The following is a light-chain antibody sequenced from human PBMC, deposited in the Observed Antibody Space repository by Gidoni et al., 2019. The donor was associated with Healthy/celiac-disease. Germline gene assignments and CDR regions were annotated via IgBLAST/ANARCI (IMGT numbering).Light chain of an antibody. CDR3: QQTYSTSYT. V-gene: IGKV1-39*01. Sequence: DIQMTQSPSSLSASVGDRVTITCRASQSISIYLNWYQQKPGKAPKLLIYAASSLQSRVPSRFSGSGSETDFTLTISSLQPEDFATYYCQQTYSTSYTFAQGTKLEIK. CDR1: QSISIY. J-gene: IGKJ2*01. CDR2: AAS.